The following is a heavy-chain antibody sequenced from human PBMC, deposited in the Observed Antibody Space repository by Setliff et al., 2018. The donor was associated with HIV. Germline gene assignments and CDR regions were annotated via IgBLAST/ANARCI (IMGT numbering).Heavy chain of an antibody. CDR3: ARQDIPTGYYLFDY. Sequence: GASVKVSCKASGYKFTGHHIQWMRQAPGQGPEWMGRINPNMGDTQYAQKFQGRIIMTRDTSINTVYMELSSLTSDDTTLYYCARQDIPTGYYLFDYWGQGTQVTVSS. CDR1: GYKFTGHH. V-gene: IGHV1-2*06. D-gene: IGHD3-9*01. J-gene: IGHJ4*02. CDR2: INPNMGDT.